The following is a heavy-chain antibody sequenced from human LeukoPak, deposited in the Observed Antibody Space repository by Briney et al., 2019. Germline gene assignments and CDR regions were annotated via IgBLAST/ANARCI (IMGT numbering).Heavy chain of an antibody. J-gene: IGHJ5*02. CDR2: IYRSGSS. V-gene: IGHV4-61*02. D-gene: IGHD3-10*01. CDR1: GGSISSGSYY. CDR3: ARERLNMVRGVIPKEAWGWFDP. Sequence: SETLSLTCTVSGGSISSGSYYWNWIRQPAGKGLEWIGRIYRSGSSNYNPSLMSRVTVSVDTSKNQFSLKLSSVTAADTAVYYCARERLNMVRGVIPKEAWGWFDPWGQGTLVTVSS.